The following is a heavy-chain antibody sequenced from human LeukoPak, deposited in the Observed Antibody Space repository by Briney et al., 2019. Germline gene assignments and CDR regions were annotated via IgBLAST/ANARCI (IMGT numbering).Heavy chain of an antibody. V-gene: IGHV4-59*01. CDR1: GGSISRYY. D-gene: IGHD3-22*01. J-gene: IGHJ4*02. CDR3: ARSGAYDSSGYYED. CDR2: IYYSGST. Sequence: SETLSLTCTVSGGSISRYYWSWIRQPPGKGLEWIGYIYYSGSTNYNPSLKSRVTISVDTSKNQFSLKLSSVTAADTAMYYCARSGAYDSSGYYEDWGQGTLVTVSS.